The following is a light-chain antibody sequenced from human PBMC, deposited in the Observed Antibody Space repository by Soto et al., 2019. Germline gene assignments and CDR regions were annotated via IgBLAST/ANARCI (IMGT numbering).Light chain of an antibody. CDR2: KAS. CDR3: QQYHSYST. V-gene: IGKV1-5*03. J-gene: IGKJ1*01. CDR1: QSISTW. Sequence: DIQMTQSPSTLSASVGDSVSVTFRAGQSISTWLAWYQQKPGKAPKLLIYKASSLESGVPSRFSGSGSGTEFTLTISSLQPDDFATYYCQQYHSYSTFGPGTKVDIK.